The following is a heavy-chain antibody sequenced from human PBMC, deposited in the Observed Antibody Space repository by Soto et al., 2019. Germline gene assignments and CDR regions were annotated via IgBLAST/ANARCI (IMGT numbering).Heavy chain of an antibody. CDR2: IIPIFDTA. J-gene: IGHJ4*02. D-gene: IGHD3-22*01. CDR1: GGTFSSYA. CDR3: ASNKDYYDTSGPYYFDY. V-gene: IGHV1-69*12. Sequence: QVQLVQSGAEVKKPGSSVKVSCKASGGTFSSYAISWVRQAPGQGLEWMGGIIPIFDTANYAQKFQGRFTITADESTSTANMELSSLRSEDTAVYYCASNKDYYDTSGPYYFDYWGQGTLVTVSS.